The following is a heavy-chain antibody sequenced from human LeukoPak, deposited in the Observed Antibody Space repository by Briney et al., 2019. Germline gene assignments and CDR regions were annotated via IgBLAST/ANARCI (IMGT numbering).Heavy chain of an antibody. CDR1: GFTFSSYA. CDR2: ISGSGGST. J-gene: IGHJ5*02. D-gene: IGHD6-19*01. Sequence: GGSLGLSCAASGFTFSSYAMSWVRQAPGKGLEWVSTISGSGGSTYYADPVKGRFTISRDNSKNTLYLQMNSLRAEDTAVYYCAKDRQLDWFDPWGQGTLVTVSS. V-gene: IGHV3-23*01. CDR3: AKDRQLDWFDP.